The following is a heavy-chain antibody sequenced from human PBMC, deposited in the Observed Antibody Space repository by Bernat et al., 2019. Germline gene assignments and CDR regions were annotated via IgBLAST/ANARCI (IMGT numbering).Heavy chain of an antibody. Sequence: VQLLDSGGGLVQPGGSLRLSCAASGFTFSSYAMSWVRQAPGKGLEWVAVISYDGSNKYYADSVKGRFTISRDNSKNTLYPQMNSLRAEDTAVYYCARGNEVWGSYRPFDYWGQGTLVTVSS. V-gene: IGHV3-30*01. CDR3: ARGNEVWGSYRPFDY. CDR1: GFTFSSYA. J-gene: IGHJ4*02. D-gene: IGHD3-16*02. CDR2: ISYDGSNK.